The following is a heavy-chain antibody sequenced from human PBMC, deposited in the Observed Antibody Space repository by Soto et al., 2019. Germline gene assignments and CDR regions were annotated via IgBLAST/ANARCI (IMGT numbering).Heavy chain of an antibody. D-gene: IGHD3-3*01. CDR3: AAVFPQLRFLNY. Sequence: GASVKVSCKASGFTFTSSAIQWVRQARGQRLEWIGWIVVGSGNTNYAQKFQERVTITRDMSTSTAYMELSSLRSEDTAVYYCAAVFPQLRFLNYWGQGTLVTVPQ. V-gene: IGHV1-58*02. J-gene: IGHJ4*02. CDR1: GFTFTSSA. CDR2: IVVGSGNT.